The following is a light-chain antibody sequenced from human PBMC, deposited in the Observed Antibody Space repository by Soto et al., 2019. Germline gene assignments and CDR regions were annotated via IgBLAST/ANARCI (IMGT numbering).Light chain of an antibody. J-gene: IGLJ2*01. CDR2: EVI. V-gene: IGLV2-8*01. CDR3: CSYAGSNNFEV. CDR1: SLDVGGYNY. Sequence: QSALTQPPSASGSPGQSVTISCTGTSLDVGGYNYVSWYQQHPGKAPKLLIYEVIKRPPGVPERFSGSKSGNTASLTVSGLQAEDEADYYCCSYAGSNNFEVVGGGTKLTVL.